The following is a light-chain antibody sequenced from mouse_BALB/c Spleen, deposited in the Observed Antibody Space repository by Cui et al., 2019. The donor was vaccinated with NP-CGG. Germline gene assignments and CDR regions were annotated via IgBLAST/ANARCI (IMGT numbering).Light chain of an antibody. V-gene: IGLV1*01. CDR3: ALWYSNHWV. CDR2: GTN. CDR1: TGAVTTNNF. J-gene: IGLJ1*01. Sequence: AVVTQESALTTSPGETVTLTCRSSTGAVTTNNFANWVQEKPDHLFTGLIGGTNNRAPGVPARFSGSLIGDKAALTITGAQTEDEAIYFCALWYSNHWVFGGGTELTVL.